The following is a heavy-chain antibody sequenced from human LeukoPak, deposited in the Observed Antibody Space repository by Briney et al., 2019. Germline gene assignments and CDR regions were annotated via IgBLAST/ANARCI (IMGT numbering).Heavy chain of an antibody. Sequence: PSETLSLTCTVSGGSISSYYWSWIRQPPGKGLERIGYIYYSGSTNYNPSLKSRVTISVDTSKNQFSLKLSSVTAADTAVYYCARESQEKYYFDYWGQGTLVTVSS. CDR3: ARESQEKYYFDY. CDR1: GGSISSYY. J-gene: IGHJ4*02. V-gene: IGHV4-59*12. CDR2: IYYSGST. D-gene: IGHD5-24*01.